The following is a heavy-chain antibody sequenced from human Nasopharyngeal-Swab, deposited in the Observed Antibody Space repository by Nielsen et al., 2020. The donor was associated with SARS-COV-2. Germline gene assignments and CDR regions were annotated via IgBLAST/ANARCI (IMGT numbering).Heavy chain of an antibody. CDR3: ARDALTGGVDY. Sequence: GESLKISCAASGFTFSIHWMSWVRQAPGKGLEWVAHIKEDGSEKFYVDSVRGRFTISRDNAKNSLYLQMNSLRAEDTAVYYCARDALTGGVDYWGQGTLVTVSS. V-gene: IGHV3-7*03. J-gene: IGHJ4*02. CDR1: GFTFSIHW. CDR2: IKEDGSEK. D-gene: IGHD7-27*01.